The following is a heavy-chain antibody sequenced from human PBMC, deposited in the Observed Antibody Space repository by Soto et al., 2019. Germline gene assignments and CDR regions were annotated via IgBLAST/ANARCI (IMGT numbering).Heavy chain of an antibody. CDR3: ASRAGRVGAAVRMSEY. Sequence: QVQMVESGGGVVQPGWSLRLSCATSGFAFSSYGMHWVRQAPGKGLEWVAIIWYDGSNNYYTESVKGRFTISRDNSNSTLYLQMNRRTAEDTAIDYCASRAGRVGAAVRMSEYWGQGTLVTVSS. J-gene: IGHJ4*02. V-gene: IGHV3-33*01. CDR2: IWYDGSNN. D-gene: IGHD6-6*01. CDR1: GFAFSSYG.